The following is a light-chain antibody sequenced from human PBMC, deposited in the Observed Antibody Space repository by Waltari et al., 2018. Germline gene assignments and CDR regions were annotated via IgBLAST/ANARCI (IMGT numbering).Light chain of an antibody. CDR2: DVT. CDR3: SSYRGSYTLV. Sequence: QSALTQPASVSGSPGQSITIPCTGTSSDGGAFHYVFWYQPHQGRAPKLLIYDVTARPSGVSNRFSGSKSGNTASLTISGLQAEDEADYYCSSYRGSYTLVFGGGTKVTVL. CDR1: SSDGGAFHY. J-gene: IGLJ3*02. V-gene: IGLV2-14*03.